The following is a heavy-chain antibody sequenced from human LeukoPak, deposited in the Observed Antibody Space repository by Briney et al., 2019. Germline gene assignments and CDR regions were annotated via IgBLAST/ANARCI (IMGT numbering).Heavy chain of an antibody. V-gene: IGHV4-31*03. J-gene: IGHJ4*02. CDR3: ARGADTANYYFDY. CDR1: GGSISSGGYY. Sequence: SETLSLTGTVSGGSISSGGYYWSWIRQHPGKGLEWIGYIYYSGSTYYNPSLKSRVTISVDTSKNQFSLKLSSVTAADTAVYYCARGADTANYYFDYWGQGTLVTVSP. D-gene: IGHD5-18*01. CDR2: IYYSGST.